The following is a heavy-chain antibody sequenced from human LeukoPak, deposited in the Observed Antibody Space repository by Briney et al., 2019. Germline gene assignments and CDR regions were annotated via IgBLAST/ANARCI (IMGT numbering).Heavy chain of an antibody. J-gene: IGHJ4*02. CDR3: GTAILEWLDFDY. CDR1: GYTFTDYY. V-gene: IGHV1-69-2*01. D-gene: IGHD3-3*01. CDR2: VDPEDGET. Sequence: ASVKVSCKVSGYTFTDYYMHWVQQAPGKGLEWMGLVDPEDGETIYAKKFQGRVTITADTSTDTAYMELSSMRSEDTAVYYSGTAILEWLDFDYWGQGTLVTVSS.